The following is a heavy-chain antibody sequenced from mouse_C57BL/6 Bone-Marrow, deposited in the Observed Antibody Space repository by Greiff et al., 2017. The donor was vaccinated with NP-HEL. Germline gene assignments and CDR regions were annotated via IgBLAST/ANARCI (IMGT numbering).Heavy chain of an antibody. Sequence: VQLQQSGAELVKPGASVKLSCKASGYTFTSYWMQWVKQRPGQGLEWIGELDPSDSYTNYNQKFKGKATLTVDTSSSTAYMQLSSLTSEDSAVYYCARDYSIVYYFDYWGQGTTLTVSS. CDR3: ARDYSIVYYFDY. V-gene: IGHV1-50*01. CDR1: GYTFTSYW. D-gene: IGHD2-5*01. CDR2: LDPSDSYT. J-gene: IGHJ2*01.